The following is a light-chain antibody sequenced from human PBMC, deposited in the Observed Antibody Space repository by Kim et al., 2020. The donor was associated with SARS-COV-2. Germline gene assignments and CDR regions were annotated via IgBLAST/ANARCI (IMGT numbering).Light chain of an antibody. CDR2: RNN. CDR3: AAWDDSLSVVV. Sequence: GQWVTISCSGSSSNIGRNYVYWYQQLPGTAPKLLFYRNNQRPSGVPDRFSGSKSGTSASVAIRGLRSEDEADYYCAAWDDSLSVVVFGGGTQLTVL. V-gene: IGLV1-47*01. J-gene: IGLJ2*01. CDR1: SSNIGRNY.